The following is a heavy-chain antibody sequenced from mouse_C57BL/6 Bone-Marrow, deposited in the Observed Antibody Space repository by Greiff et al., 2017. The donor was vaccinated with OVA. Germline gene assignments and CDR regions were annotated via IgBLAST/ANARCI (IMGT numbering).Heavy chain of an antibody. CDR3: ARDPLYDYGSSFYFDD. V-gene: IGHV3-6*01. J-gene: IGHJ2*01. D-gene: IGHD1-1*01. Sequence: EVHLVESGPGLVKPSQSLSLTCSVTGYSITSGYYWNWIRQFPGNKLEWMGYISYDGSNNYNPSLKNRISITRDTSKNQFFLKLNSVTTEDTATYYGARDPLYDYGSSFYFDDWGKGTTLTVSS. CDR2: ISYDGSN. CDR1: GYSITSGYY.